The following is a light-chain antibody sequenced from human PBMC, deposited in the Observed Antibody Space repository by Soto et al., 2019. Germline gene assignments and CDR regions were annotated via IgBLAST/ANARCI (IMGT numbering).Light chain of an antibody. V-gene: IGKV3-20*01. CDR3: QQYGGSPLYT. Sequence: EIVLTQSPGTLSLSPGESATLSCRASQSVSSSYLAWYQQSPGQAPRLLIYGSSSRAAGIPARFSGSASGTDFTLTISRPEPEDFAVYYCQQYGGSPLYTFGQGTKLEI. CDR2: GSS. CDR1: QSVSSSY. J-gene: IGKJ2*01.